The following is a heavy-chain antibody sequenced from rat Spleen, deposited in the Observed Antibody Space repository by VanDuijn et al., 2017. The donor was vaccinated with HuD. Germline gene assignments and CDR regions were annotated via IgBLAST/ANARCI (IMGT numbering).Heavy chain of an antibody. CDR1: GFSLTSYH. D-gene: IGHD1-11*01. J-gene: IGHJ4*01. V-gene: IGHV2-72*01. CDR2: IWAGGGT. Sequence: QVQLKESGPGLVQPSQTLSPTCTVSGFSLTSYHISWVRQPPGKSLVWMGIIWAGGGTNYNSAVQSRLSISRDTSKSQVFLKMNSLQPEDTGTYYCARHLRVASGVMDAWGQGASVTVSS. CDR3: ARHLRVASGVMDA.